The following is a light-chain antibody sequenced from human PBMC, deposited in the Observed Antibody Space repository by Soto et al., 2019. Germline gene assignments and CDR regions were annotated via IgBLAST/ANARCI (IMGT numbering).Light chain of an antibody. CDR1: QSVSSY. V-gene: IGKV3-11*01. CDR3: QQRSNWLT. J-gene: IGKJ4*01. CDR2: DAS. Sequence: IELTHTPATLSLSPEERATLSCRASQSVSSYLAWYQQTPGQAPRILIYDASNRATGIPARFSGSGSGTDFTLTISSLEPEYFAVYYCQQRSNWLTLGGGTKVDIK.